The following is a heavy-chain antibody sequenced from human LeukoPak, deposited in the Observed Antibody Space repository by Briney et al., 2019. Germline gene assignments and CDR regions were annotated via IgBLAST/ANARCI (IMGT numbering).Heavy chain of an antibody. J-gene: IGHJ4*02. CDR2: ISSSSSSYI. D-gene: IGHD1-26*01. CDR1: GFTLSSYS. CDR3: ASSRGSYDPRPDY. V-gene: IGHV3-21*01. Sequence: PGGSLRLSCAASGFTLSSYSMNWVRQAPGKGLEWVSSISSSSSSYIYYADSVKGRFTISRDNAKNSLYLQMNSLRAEDTAVYYCASSRGSYDPRPDYWGQGTLVTVSS.